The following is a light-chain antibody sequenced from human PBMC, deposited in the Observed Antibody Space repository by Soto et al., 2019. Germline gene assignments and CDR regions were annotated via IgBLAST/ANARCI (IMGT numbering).Light chain of an antibody. Sequence: QSVLTQPPSVADAPRQRVTISCSASSFNIGDNAVNWYQQFPGKAPKLLISYEDLLPSGVSDRFSGSKSGTSASLVISGLQSDDEAEYYCSAWDDTLNGFVFGTGTKLTVL. CDR1: SFNIGDNA. V-gene: IGLV1-36*01. CDR3: SAWDDTLNGFV. J-gene: IGLJ1*01. CDR2: YED.